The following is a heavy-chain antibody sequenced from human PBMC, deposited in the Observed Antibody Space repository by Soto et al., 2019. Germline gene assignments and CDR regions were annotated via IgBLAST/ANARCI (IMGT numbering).Heavy chain of an antibody. CDR2: ISYDGTNK. CDR3: VRTIQPGTTTYFDY. V-gene: IGHV3-30*03. D-gene: IGHD1-1*01. CDR1: GFTFSDYG. J-gene: IGHJ4*02. Sequence: PGGSLRLSCAASGFTFSDYGMHWVRQAPGKGLEWVAAISYDGTNKNYADSVKGRFTLSRDDSMNSVYLQMNSLKTEDTAVYYCVRTIQPGTTTYFDYWGQGTLVTVSS.